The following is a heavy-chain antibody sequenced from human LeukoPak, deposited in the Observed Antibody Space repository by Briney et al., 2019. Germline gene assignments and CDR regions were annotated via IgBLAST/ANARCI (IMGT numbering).Heavy chain of an antibody. D-gene: IGHD3-3*01. V-gene: IGHV3-23*01. CDR1: GFTFSSYL. CDR2: ISGSGDNT. CDR3: ASELRFLEWLPDY. Sequence: PGGSLRLSCAAYGFTFSSYLMSWVRQAPGKGLEWVSGISGSGDNTYYAASVQGRSTISRDNSKNTLYLQMNSLRAEDTAVYYCASELRFLEWLPDYWGQGTLVTVSS. J-gene: IGHJ4*02.